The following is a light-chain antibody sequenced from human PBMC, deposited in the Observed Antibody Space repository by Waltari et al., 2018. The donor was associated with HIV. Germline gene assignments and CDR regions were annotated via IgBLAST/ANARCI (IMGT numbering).Light chain of an antibody. Sequence: QSLSTLPPSVSAAPGQKVPISCSAISSTIWNNYVSCYQQLPGTAPKLLIYDNNKRPSGIPDRFSGSKSGTSATLGITGLQTGDEADYYCGTWDSSLSAGVFGGGTKLTVL. CDR3: GTWDSSLSAGV. CDR2: DNN. V-gene: IGLV1-51*01. CDR1: SSTIWNNY. J-gene: IGLJ2*01.